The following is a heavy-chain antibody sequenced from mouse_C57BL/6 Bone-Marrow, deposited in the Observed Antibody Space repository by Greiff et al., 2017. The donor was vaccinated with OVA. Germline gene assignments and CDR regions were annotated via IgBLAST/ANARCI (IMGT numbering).Heavy chain of an antibody. Sequence: QVQLQQPGAELVRPGTSVKLSCKASGYTFTSYWMHWVKQRPGQGLEWIGVIDPSDSYTNYNQKFKGKATLTVYTSSSTAYMQLSSLTSEDSAVYYCARPRNPYYFDYWGQGTTLTVSS. V-gene: IGHV1-59*01. CDR2: IDPSDSYT. CDR1: GYTFTSYW. J-gene: IGHJ2*01. D-gene: IGHD2-1*01. CDR3: ARPRNPYYFDY.